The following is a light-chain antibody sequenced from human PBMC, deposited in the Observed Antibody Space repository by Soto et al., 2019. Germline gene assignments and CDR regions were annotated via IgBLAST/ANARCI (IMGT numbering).Light chain of an antibody. CDR1: SSNIERNT. V-gene: IGLV1-44*01. Sequence: SVLTQPPSASGTPGQRVTISCSGSSSNIERNTVNWYQQLPGTAPKLLISSNNQRPSGVPDRFSGSKSGTSASLAISGLQSEDEADNYCAAWDDSLNGLYVFGTGTKVPVL. CDR2: SNN. CDR3: AAWDDSLNGLYV. J-gene: IGLJ1*01.